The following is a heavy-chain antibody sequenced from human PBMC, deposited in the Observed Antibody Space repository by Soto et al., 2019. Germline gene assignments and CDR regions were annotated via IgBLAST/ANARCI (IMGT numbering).Heavy chain of an antibody. Sequence: QMQLVQSGPEVKKPGTSVKVSCKASGFTFTSSAVQWVRQARGQRLEWIGWIVVGSGNTNYAQKFQERVTITRDMSXIPLYXXLSSLRSEDTAVYYCAAGSRYCISTSCSRYYGMDVWGQGTTVTVSS. D-gene: IGHD2-2*01. V-gene: IGHV1-58*01. J-gene: IGHJ6*02. CDR2: IVVGSGNT. CDR1: GFTFTSSA. CDR3: AAGSRYCISTSCSRYYGMDV.